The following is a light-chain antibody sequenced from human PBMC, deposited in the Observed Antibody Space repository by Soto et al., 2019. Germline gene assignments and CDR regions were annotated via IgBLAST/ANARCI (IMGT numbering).Light chain of an antibody. V-gene: IGKV1-5*03. CDR3: QQYNSYPLT. J-gene: IGKJ4*01. Sequence: DIQMTQSPSTLSASEGDRVTITCRASQSISIWLAWFQQKPGKAPKLLIYKASSLQSGVPSRFSGSASGTEFTLTISSLQPDDFATYYCQQYNSYPLTFGGGTKVEIK. CDR2: KAS. CDR1: QSISIW.